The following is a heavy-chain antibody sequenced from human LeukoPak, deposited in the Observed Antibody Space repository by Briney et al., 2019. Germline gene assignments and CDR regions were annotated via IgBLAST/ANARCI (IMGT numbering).Heavy chain of an antibody. D-gene: IGHD2-2*01. V-gene: IGHV4-34*01. CDR3: ARGHKDILVVAAASNYMDV. J-gene: IGHJ6*03. CDR2: IKHSGST. Sequence: SETLSLTCAVYGGSFSGYYWSWIRQPPGKGLEWIGKIKHSGSTNYNPSLKSRVTISVDTSKNQFSLKLSSVTAADTAVYYCARGHKDILVVAAASNYMDVSGTRTTVTFSS. CDR1: GGSFSGYY.